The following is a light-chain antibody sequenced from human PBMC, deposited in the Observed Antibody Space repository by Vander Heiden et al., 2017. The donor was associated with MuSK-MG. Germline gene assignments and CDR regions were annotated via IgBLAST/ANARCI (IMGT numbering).Light chain of an antibody. CDR2: KAS. J-gene: IGKJ4*01. CDR3: QQYQSYPLT. CDR1: QSISIW. V-gene: IGKV1-5*03. Sequence: DIQMTQSPFTLSASVGDRVTITCRASQSISIWLAWYQQKPGKVPKLLIYKASTLESGVPSRFSGSGSGTEFTLTISSLQPDDFAAYYCQQYQSYPLTFAGGTKVESK.